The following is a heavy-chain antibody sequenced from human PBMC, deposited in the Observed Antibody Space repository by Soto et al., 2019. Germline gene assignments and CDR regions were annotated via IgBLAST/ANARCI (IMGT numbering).Heavy chain of an antibody. CDR1: NGSFMGYY. D-gene: IGHD3-3*01. J-gene: IGHJ4*02. CDR3: ASLNGGRFLEKGDY. Sequence: QVQLHQWGAGLLKPSETLSLTCGVYNGSFMGYYWTWVRQPPGKGLEWIGEINHFGSPNYNPSLKSRVAISIDTSRHQFSLSLRSLTAADTAVYYCASLNGGRFLEKGDYWGQGILVTVSS. V-gene: IGHV4-34*01. CDR2: INHFGSP.